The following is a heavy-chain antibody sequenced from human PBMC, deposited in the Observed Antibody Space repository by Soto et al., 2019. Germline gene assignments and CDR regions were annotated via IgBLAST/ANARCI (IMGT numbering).Heavy chain of an antibody. CDR1: GYTFTSYY. Sequence: ASVKVSCKASGYTFTSYYMHWVRQAPGQGLEWMGIINPSGGSTSYAQKFQGRVTVTRDTSTSTVYMELSSLRSEDTAVYYCASLLLSWGSGPLPNYYYGMDVWGQGTTVTVSS. J-gene: IGHJ6*02. V-gene: IGHV1-46*01. CDR2: INPSGGST. CDR3: ASLLLSWGSGPLPNYYYGMDV. D-gene: IGHD3-16*01.